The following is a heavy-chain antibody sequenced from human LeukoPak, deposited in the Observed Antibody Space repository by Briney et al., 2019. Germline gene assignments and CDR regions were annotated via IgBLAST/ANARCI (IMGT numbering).Heavy chain of an antibody. CDR1: GGSISSYY. Sequence: NPSETLSLTCTVSGGSISSYYWNWIRQPPGKGLEWIGRIYTSGSTNYNPSLKSRVTISVDTSKNQFSLKLSSVTAADTAVYYCARQRLLWFGELWNFDYWGQGTLVTVSS. D-gene: IGHD3-10*01. CDR2: IYTSGST. CDR3: ARQRLLWFGELWNFDY. V-gene: IGHV4-4*08. J-gene: IGHJ4*02.